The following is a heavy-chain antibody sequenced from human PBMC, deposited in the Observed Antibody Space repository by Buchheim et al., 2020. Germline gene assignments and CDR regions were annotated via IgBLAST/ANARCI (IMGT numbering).Heavy chain of an antibody. CDR3: ARDPGSSTSGDF. J-gene: IGHJ4*02. CDR2: INEDGSQR. CDR1: GFMVNTYW. Sequence: EEQLVESGGGLVQPGGSLRLSCADSGFMVNTYWMSWVRQAPGKGLEWVASINEDGSQRNYIVSVKGRFTISRDNAKNSLYLQMNSLRDEDTAVYYCARDPGSSTSGDFWGQGTL. D-gene: IGHD3-10*01. V-gene: IGHV3-7*01.